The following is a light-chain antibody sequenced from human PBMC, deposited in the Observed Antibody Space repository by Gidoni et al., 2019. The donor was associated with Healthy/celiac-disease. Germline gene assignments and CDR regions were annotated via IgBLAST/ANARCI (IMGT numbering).Light chain of an antibody. Sequence: EIVLTQAPGTLSLSPGERATLSCRASQSVSSSYLAWYQQKPGQAPRLLIYGASSRATGIPDRFSGSGSGTDFTLTISRLEPEDFAVYYCQQYAGPFXPXTKVDIK. CDR3: QQYAGP. CDR1: QSVSSSY. V-gene: IGKV3-20*01. J-gene: IGKJ3*01. CDR2: GAS.